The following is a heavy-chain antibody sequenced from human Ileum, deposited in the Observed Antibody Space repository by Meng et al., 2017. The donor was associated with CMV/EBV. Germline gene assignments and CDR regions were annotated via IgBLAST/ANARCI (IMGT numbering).Heavy chain of an antibody. J-gene: IGHJ5*02. CDR2: IYYSGST. CDR1: GGSISSGTYY. D-gene: IGHD6-13*01. CDR3: AGDWGPYSSRGYFDP. V-gene: IGHV4-39*07. Sequence: QVQVQEAGPCLVPPSETLSLTCTVTGGSISSGTYYWAWIRQSPGKGLEWIGSIYYSGSTYDNPSLKSRVTMSVDTFKNQFSLKLTSVTAADTAVYYCAGDWGPYSSRGYFDPWGQGTLVTVFS.